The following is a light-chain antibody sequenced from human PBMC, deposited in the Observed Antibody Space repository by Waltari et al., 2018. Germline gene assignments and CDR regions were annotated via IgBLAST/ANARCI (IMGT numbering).Light chain of an antibody. CDR3: QQYDSSSLT. CDR1: QSVRSSF. CDR2: GAS. V-gene: IGKV3-20*01. Sequence: EIVLTQSPGTLSLSPGERVTLFCRARQSVRSSFLAWYQQKPGQAPSLLIYGASTRATAIPDRFSGSGSGTDFTLTISRLEPEDSAVYFCQQYDSSSLTFGGGTKVEIK. J-gene: IGKJ4*01.